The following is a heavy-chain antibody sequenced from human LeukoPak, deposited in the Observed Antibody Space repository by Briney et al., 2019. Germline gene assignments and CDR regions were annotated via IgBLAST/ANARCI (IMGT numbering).Heavy chain of an antibody. J-gene: IGHJ6*02. V-gene: IGHV3-23*01. D-gene: IGHD3-10*01. CDR1: GFTFSSYA. Sequence: GGSLRLSCAASGFTFSSYAMIWVRQAPGKGLEWVSAISGSGESTYYADSVRGRFTISRDNSKNTQYLQMNSLRAEDTAVYYCAKDLLYYYGSGSPVRGMDVWGQGTTVTVSS. CDR2: ISGSGEST. CDR3: AKDLLYYYGSGSPVRGMDV.